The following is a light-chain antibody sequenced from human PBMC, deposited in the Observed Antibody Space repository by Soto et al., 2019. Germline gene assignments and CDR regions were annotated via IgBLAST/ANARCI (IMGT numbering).Light chain of an antibody. V-gene: IGKV1-5*01. CDR3: QQYYIYSYT. CDR1: QSISTY. CDR2: HAS. Sequence: DIQMTQPSTLSASVGDRVTLHCRASQSISTYLAWYQQKPGKAPKVLIYHASNLESGVPSRFSGGGSGTEFTLTISSLQPDDFATYYVQQYYIYSYTFGQGTKLDIK. J-gene: IGKJ2*01.